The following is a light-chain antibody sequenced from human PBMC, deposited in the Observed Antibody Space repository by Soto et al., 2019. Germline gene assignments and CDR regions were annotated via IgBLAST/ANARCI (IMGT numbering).Light chain of an antibody. V-gene: IGKV3-20*01. CDR1: QTVGSTY. Sequence: EIVLTQSPGSLSLSPGERATLSCRASQTVGSTYLTWYQQEPGQAPRLLIYAASSRATGIPDRFSGSGSGTDFTLTISRLEPEDFAVYYCQQYGGSPTTFGQGTKLEVK. J-gene: IGKJ2*01. CDR3: QQYGGSPTT. CDR2: AAS.